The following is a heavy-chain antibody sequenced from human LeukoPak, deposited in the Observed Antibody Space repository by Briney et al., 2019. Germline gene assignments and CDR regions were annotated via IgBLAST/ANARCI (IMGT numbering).Heavy chain of an antibody. CDR2: INHSGST. CDR3: ARESITWITAMRGYYYYMYV. D-gene: IGHD5-18*01. CDR1: GGSFSGYY. Sequence: SETLSLTCAVYGGSFSGYYWSWIRQPPGKGLEWIGEINHSGSTNYNPSLKSRVTISVDTSKNQFSLKLSSVTAADTAVYYCARESITWITAMRGYYYYMYVWGTGTTVTVSS. J-gene: IGHJ6*03. V-gene: IGHV4-34*01.